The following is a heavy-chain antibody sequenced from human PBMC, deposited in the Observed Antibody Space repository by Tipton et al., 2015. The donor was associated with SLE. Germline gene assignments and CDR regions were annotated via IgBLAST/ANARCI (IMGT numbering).Heavy chain of an antibody. CDR1: GYSISSGYY. CDR3: ARDQEYSYGAVD. CDR2: IATSGST. V-gene: IGHV4-38-2*02. J-gene: IGHJ4*02. Sequence: TLSLTCAVSGYSISSGYYCGWVRQPPGKGLEWIGRIATSGSTNYNPSLKSRATIPVDTSKNQFSLKLSSVTAADTAVYYCARDQEYSYGAVDWGQGTLVTVSS. D-gene: IGHD5-18*01.